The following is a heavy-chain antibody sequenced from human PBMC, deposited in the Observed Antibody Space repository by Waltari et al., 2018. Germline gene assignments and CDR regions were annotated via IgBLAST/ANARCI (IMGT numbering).Heavy chain of an antibody. Sequence: EVQLVESGGGLVQPGGSLRRTCVASALTFRNYWLSWVRQAPGKGLEWVANINPDGSEKHYVDSVKGRFTISRDNAKNSLYLLLNNLRGEDTAVYYCASPPWVTDEDWGQGTLVTVSS. D-gene: IGHD1-26*01. J-gene: IGHJ1*01. CDR3: ASPPWVTDED. V-gene: IGHV3-7*01. CDR1: ALTFRNYW. CDR2: INPDGSEK.